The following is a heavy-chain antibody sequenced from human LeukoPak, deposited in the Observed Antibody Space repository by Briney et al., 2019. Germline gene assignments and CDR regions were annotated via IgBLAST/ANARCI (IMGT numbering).Heavy chain of an antibody. CDR1: GFTFSSYG. CDR2: ISYDGSNK. V-gene: IGHV3-30*03. Sequence: GGSLRLSCAASGFTFSSYGMHWVRQAPGKGLEWVAVISYDGSNKYYADSVKGRFTISRDNSKNTLYLQMNSLRAEDTAVYYCARDARVFIAVAWYYFDYWGQGTLVTVSS. CDR3: ARDARVFIAVAWYYFDY. D-gene: IGHD6-19*01. J-gene: IGHJ4*02.